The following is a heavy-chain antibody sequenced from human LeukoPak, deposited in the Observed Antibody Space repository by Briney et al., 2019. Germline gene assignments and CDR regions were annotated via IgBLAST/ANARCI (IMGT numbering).Heavy chain of an antibody. CDR1: GYTLTELS. CDR2: FDPEDGET. J-gene: IGHJ4*02. V-gene: IGHV1-24*01. CDR3: ATDVGVYSSGWYGRYDY. D-gene: IGHD6-19*01. Sequence: GASVKVSCKVSGYTLTELSMHWVRQAPGKGLEWMGGFDPEDGETIYAQKFQGRVTMTEDTSTDTAYMELSRLRSEYTAVYYCATDVGVYSSGWYGRYDYWGQGTLVTVSS.